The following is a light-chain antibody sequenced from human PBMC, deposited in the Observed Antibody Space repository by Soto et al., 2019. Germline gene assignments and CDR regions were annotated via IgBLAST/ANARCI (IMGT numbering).Light chain of an antibody. J-gene: IGLJ2*01. Sequence: QSALTQPASVSGSPGQSITISCTGTSSGVGGYDYVSWYQQHPGKAPKLMIYDVSIRPSGVSNRFSGSKSGNTASLTISGLQADEEADYYCNSYSSSSTLVFGGGTKLTVL. CDR2: DVS. CDR1: SSGVGGYDY. V-gene: IGLV2-14*01. CDR3: NSYSSSSTLV.